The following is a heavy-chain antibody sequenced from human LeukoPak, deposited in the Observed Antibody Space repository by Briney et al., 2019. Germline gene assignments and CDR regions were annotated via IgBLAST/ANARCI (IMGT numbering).Heavy chain of an antibody. Sequence: SETLSLTCTVSGGSISSISYYWGWIRQPPGKGLEWIGSIYYSGSTYYNPSLKSRVTISVGTSKNQFSLKLSSVTAADTAVYYCARHEDGSNSVLVSYWGQGTVVTVSS. D-gene: IGHD5-24*01. CDR1: GGSISSISYY. CDR3: ARHEDGSNSVLVSY. J-gene: IGHJ4*02. V-gene: IGHV4-39*01. CDR2: IYYSGST.